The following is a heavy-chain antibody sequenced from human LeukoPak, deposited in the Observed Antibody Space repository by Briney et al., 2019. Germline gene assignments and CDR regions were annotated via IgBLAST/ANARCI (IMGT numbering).Heavy chain of an antibody. CDR1: EFTFSTYT. Sequence: GGSLRLSCAASEFTFSTYTMHWVCQAPGKGLEWVAVISYDGSSQYYADSVKGRFTISRDNSKNTLYLQMNSLRAEDTAVYYCAKAAAAAGRGFYYYYYMDVWGKGTTVTVSS. V-gene: IGHV3-30*04. J-gene: IGHJ6*03. CDR2: ISYDGSSQ. CDR3: AKAAAAAGRGFYYYYYMDV. D-gene: IGHD6-13*01.